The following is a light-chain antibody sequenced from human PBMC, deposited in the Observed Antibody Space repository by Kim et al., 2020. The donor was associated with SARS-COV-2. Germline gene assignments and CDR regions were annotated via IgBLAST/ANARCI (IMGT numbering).Light chain of an antibody. J-gene: IGLJ2*01. CDR2: EDN. V-gene: IGLV6-57*02. CDR1: GGSIASNY. CDR3: QSYDGAMIF. Sequence: GKTVTIPCTGSGGSIASNYVQWYQQRPGSAPTTVIFEDNQRPSGVPDRFSGSIDSSSNSASLTISGLKTEDEADYYCQSYDGAMIFFGGGTKLTVL.